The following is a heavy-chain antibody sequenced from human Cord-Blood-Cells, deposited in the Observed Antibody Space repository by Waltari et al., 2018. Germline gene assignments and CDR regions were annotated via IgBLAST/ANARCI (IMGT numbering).Heavy chain of an antibody. Sequence: QITLKESGPTLVKPTQTLTLTCTFPGFSLSTSGVGVGWIRQPPGKALEWVAPIYWNDDKRYSPSLKSRLTITKDTSKNQVVLTMTNMDPVDTATYYCAHSPYYDFWSGQDDSYWYFDLWGRGTLVTVSS. D-gene: IGHD3-3*01. CDR2: IYWNDDK. V-gene: IGHV2-5*01. J-gene: IGHJ2*01. CDR3: AHSPYYDFWSGQDDSYWYFDL. CDR1: GFSLSTSGVG.